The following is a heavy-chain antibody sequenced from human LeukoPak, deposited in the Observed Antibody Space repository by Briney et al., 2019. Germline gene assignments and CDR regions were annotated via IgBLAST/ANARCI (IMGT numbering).Heavy chain of an antibody. CDR1: GFIFEDNS. CDR2: IFGNGRIT. V-gene: IGHV3-48*04. CDR3: ARITYDYNWGSSPPDY. Sequence: GGSLRLSCAASGFIFEDNSMTWVGQAPGKGLEGFSYIFGNGRITNYADSVKGRFTIPRDNAKKSVYLQMNSLRVDDTAVYYCARITYDYNWGSSPPDYWGQGILVTVSS. J-gene: IGHJ4*02. D-gene: IGHD3-16*01.